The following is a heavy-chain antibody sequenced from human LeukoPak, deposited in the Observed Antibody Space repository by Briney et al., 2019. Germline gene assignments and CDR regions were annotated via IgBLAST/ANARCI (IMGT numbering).Heavy chain of an antibody. D-gene: IGHD6-13*01. V-gene: IGHV1-2*04. CDR2: INPNSGGT. CDR3: ARTIAAAGFNY. Sequence: ASVKVSCKASGYTFTGYYMHWVRQAPGQGLEWMGWINPNSGGTNYAQKFQGWVTMTRDTSNSTAYMELSRLRSDDTAVYYCARTIAAAGFNYWGQGTLVTVSS. CDR1: GYTFTGYY. J-gene: IGHJ4*02.